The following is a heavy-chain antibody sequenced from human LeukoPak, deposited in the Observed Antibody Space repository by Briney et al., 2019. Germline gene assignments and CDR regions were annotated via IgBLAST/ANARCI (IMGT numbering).Heavy chain of an antibody. Sequence: SETLSLTCAVSGFSISTGYYWGWIRQPPGKGLEWIGSMYRSGSTYYNPSLKSRMTISLDTSKNQFSLKLNSVTAADTALYYCVSQVVPAAFPDAFDIWGRGTMVSVSS. CDR2: MYRSGST. D-gene: IGHD2-2*01. CDR3: VSQVVPAAFPDAFDI. J-gene: IGHJ3*02. V-gene: IGHV4-38-2*01. CDR1: GFSISTGYY.